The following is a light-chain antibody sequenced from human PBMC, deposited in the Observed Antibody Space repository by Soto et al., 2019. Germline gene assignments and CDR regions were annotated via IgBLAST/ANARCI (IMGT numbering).Light chain of an antibody. CDR3: QHRSSWPLT. J-gene: IGKJ4*01. CDR2: DAS. V-gene: IGKV3-11*01. Sequence: EIVLTQSPATLSLSPGERATLSCRASQSVRSYLAWYQQKPGQAPRLLIYDASNRATGIPARFSGSGSGTDFTLTSSSLEPEDFAVYYCQHRSSWPLTFGGGNKVEIK. CDR1: QSVRSY.